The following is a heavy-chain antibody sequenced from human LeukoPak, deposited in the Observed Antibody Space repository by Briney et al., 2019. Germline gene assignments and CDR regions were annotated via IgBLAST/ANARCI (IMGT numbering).Heavy chain of an antibody. Sequence: GGSLRLSCAAPGFTFSSYGMHWVRQAPGKGLEWVAFIRYDGSNKYYADSVKGRFTISRDNSKNTLYLQMNSLRAEDTAVYYCAKDRTSGIMVRGVIIITWGQGTLVTVSS. J-gene: IGHJ5*02. V-gene: IGHV3-30*02. D-gene: IGHD3-10*01. CDR1: GFTFSSYG. CDR2: IRYDGSNK. CDR3: AKDRTSGIMVRGVIIIT.